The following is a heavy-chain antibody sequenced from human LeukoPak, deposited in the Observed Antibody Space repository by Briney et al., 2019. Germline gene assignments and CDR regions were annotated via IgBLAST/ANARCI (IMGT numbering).Heavy chain of an antibody. J-gene: IGHJ6*03. D-gene: IGHD1-26*01. Sequence: SETLSLTCTVSGGSISSYYWSWIRQPPGKGLEWIGYIYYSGSTNYNPSLKSRVTISVDTSKNQFSLKLSSATAADTAVYYCARDQVRYSGYDYMDVWGKGTTVTVSS. CDR3: ARDQVRYSGYDYMDV. V-gene: IGHV4-59*01. CDR2: IYYSGST. CDR1: GGSISSYY.